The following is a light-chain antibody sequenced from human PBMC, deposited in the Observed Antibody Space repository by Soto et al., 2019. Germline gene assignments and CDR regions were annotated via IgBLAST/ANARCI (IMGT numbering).Light chain of an antibody. Sequence: QAVVTQPPSASGTPGQRVTISCSGSYSNIGSNYVYWYQQLPGTAPQLLIYSDNQRPSGVPDRFSGSKSGTSASLAISGLRSEDEADYYCAAWDDSLSGDVFGTGTKLTVL. V-gene: IGLV1-47*02. CDR2: SDN. CDR1: YSNIGSNY. J-gene: IGLJ1*01. CDR3: AAWDDSLSGDV.